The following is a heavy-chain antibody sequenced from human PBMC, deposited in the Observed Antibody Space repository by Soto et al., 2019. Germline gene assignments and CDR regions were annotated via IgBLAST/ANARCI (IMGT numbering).Heavy chain of an antibody. CDR3: AKGRGSAWAWYFDN. D-gene: IGHD6-25*01. J-gene: IGHJ4*02. CDR1: GFTFKESP. V-gene: IGHV3-23*01. Sequence: PGGSLRLSCAASGFTFKESPMNWVRQAPGKGLEWVASISDTGASTWYAESVRGRLSISRDNSKNTLYLQMNSLRGEDTALYYCAKGRGSAWAWYFDNWGQETLVTVSS. CDR2: ISDTGAST.